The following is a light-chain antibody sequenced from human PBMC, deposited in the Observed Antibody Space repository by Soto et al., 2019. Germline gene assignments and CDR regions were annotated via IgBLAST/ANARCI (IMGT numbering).Light chain of an antibody. CDR2: SNN. J-gene: IGLJ3*02. V-gene: IGLV1-44*01. CDR1: SSNIGSNT. CDR3: AAWDDSLNGWV. Sequence: QTVVTQTPSASGTPGQRVTISCSGSSSNIGSNTVNWFQQVPGTAPKVLIYSNNQRPSGVPDRFSGSKSGTSASLAISGLQSEDETEYFCAAWDDSLNGWVFGGGTKVTVL.